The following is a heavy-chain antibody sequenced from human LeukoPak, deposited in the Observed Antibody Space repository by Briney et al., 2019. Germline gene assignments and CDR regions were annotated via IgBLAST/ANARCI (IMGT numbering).Heavy chain of an antibody. V-gene: IGHV3-23*01. CDR2: IGGGVGST. J-gene: IGHJ2*01. CDR1: GFPFDNYA. D-gene: IGHD2/OR15-2a*01. Sequence: GGSLRLSCAVSGFPFDNYAMNWVRQALGKGLEWVSSIGGGVGSTYYYADSVKGRFTISRDNSKNTLYLQMNSLRAEDTAIYYCARAFTSYWYFDLWGRGTLVTVSS. CDR3: ARAFTSYWYFDL.